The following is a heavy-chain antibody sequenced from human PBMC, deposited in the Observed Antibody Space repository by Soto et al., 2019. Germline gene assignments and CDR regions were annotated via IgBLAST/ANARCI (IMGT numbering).Heavy chain of an antibody. CDR3: ARTYYDFWSGYYNFDY. CDR1: SGSISTYY. D-gene: IGHD3-3*01. Sequence: SETLSLTCTVSSGSISTYYWSWIRQPPGKGLEWIGYIYYSGSTNYNPSLKSRVTISVDTSKNQFSLKLSSVTAADTAVYYCARTYYDFWSGYYNFDYWGQGTLVTVSS. V-gene: IGHV4-59*01. CDR2: IYYSGST. J-gene: IGHJ4*02.